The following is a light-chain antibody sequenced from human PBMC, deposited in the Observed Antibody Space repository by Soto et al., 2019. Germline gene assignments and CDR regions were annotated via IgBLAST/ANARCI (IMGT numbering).Light chain of an antibody. Sequence: VVMTQSPLSLPVTLGQPTSISCRSNQRLVHSDGIAYFSWFQQRPGRSPRLLIYKVSNLDSGVPARFSGSGSGTDFALKISRVEAEDVGVYYCIQGTHWPITFGQGTRLEIK. CDR1: QRLVHSDGIAY. V-gene: IGKV2-30*02. J-gene: IGKJ5*01. CDR3: IQGTHWPIT. CDR2: KVS.